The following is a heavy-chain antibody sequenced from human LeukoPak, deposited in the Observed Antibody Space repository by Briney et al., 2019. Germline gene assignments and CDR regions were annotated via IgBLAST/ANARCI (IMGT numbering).Heavy chain of an antibody. CDR2: TYYSGST. CDR3: ARGPQLLIKGGYYYYYYGMDV. D-gene: IGHD5-24*01. V-gene: IGHV4-31*03. CDR1: GGSISSGGYY. Sequence: PSETLSLTCTVSGGSISSGGYYWSWIRQHPGKGLEWIGYTYYSGSTNYNPSLKSRVTISVDTSKNQFSLKLSSVTAADTAVYYCARGPQLLIKGGYYYYYYGMDVWGQGTTVTVSS. J-gene: IGHJ6*02.